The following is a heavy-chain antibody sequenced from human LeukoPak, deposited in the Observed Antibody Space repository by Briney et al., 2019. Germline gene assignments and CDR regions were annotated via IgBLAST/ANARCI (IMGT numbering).Heavy chain of an antibody. CDR2: ISAYNGNT. D-gene: IGHD3-10*01. J-gene: IGHJ4*02. Sequence: ASVKVSCKASGYTFTSYGISWVRQAPGQGLEWMGWISAYNGNTNYAQKLQGRVTMTTDTSTSTAYMELRSLRSDDTAVYYCASFNLLWFGEFHIGHWGQGTLVTVSS. CDR3: ASFNLLWFGEFHIGH. V-gene: IGHV1-18*01. CDR1: GYTFTSYG.